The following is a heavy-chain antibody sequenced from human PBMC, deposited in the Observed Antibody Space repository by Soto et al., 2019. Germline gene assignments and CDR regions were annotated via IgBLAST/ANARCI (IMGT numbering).Heavy chain of an antibody. J-gene: IGHJ6*02. CDR1: GYTFTGYY. CDR3: ARDRRYYDSSGYYTHYYYYGMDV. V-gene: IGHV1-2*04. D-gene: IGHD3-22*01. Sequence: ASVKVSCTASGYTFTGYYMHWVRQAPGQGLEWMGWINPNSGGTNYAQKFQGWVTMTRDTSISTAYMELSRLRSDDTAVYYCARDRRYYDSSGYYTHYYYYGMDVWGQGTTVTVSS. CDR2: INPNSGGT.